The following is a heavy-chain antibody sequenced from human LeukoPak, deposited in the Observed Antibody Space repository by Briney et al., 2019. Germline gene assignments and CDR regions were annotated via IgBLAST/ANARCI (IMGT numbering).Heavy chain of an antibody. CDR2: IRYDGSNE. Sequence: GGSLRLSCSASGFTFSNYGMHWVRQPPGKGLQRVAFIRYDGSNEYYADSVKGRFTISRDNSKSTLYLQMNSLRDEDTAVYYCAKPQYDIFTGSNCFDPWGQGTLVTVSS. CDR3: AKPQYDIFTGSNCFDP. CDR1: GFTFSNYG. V-gene: IGHV3-30*02. J-gene: IGHJ5*02. D-gene: IGHD3-9*01.